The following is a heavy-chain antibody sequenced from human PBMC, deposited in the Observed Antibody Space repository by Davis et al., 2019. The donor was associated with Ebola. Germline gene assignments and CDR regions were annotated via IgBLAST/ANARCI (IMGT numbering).Heavy chain of an antibody. J-gene: IGHJ4*02. Sequence: MPSETLSLTCAVYGGSFSGYYWSWIRQPPGKGLEWIGEINHSGSINYNPSLKSRVTISVDTSKNQFSLKLSSVTAADTAVYYCARGYYDYVWGSYRPKFFDYWGQGTLVTVSS. V-gene: IGHV4-34*01. CDR2: INHSGSI. D-gene: IGHD3-16*02. CDR1: GGSFSGYY. CDR3: ARGYYDYVWGSYRPKFFDY.